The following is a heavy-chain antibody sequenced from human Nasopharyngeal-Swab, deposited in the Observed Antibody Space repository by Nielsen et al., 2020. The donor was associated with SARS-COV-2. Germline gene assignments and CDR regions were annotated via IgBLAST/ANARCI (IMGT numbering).Heavy chain of an antibody. CDR3: AKDRITMIVEPDY. Sequence: WIRQPPGKGLEWVSAISGSGGSTYYADSVKGRFTISRDNSENTLYLQMNSLRAEDTAVYYCAKDRITMIVEPDYWGQGTLVTSPQ. V-gene: IGHV3-23*01. J-gene: IGHJ4*02. CDR2: ISGSGGST. D-gene: IGHD3-22*01.